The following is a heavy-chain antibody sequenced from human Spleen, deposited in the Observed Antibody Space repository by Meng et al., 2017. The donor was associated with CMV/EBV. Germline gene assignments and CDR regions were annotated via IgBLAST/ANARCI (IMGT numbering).Heavy chain of an antibody. CDR2: ISVYNDNT. D-gene: IGHD2-15*01. CDR3: ARGPPTSGFDY. Sequence: ASVKVSCKASGYTFTAYGISWVRQAPGQGLEWMGWISVYNDNTNYAQDLQGRVTMTTDTSTSTAYMELSSLTSEDTAVYYCARGPPTSGFDYWGRGTLVTVSS. J-gene: IGHJ4*02. V-gene: IGHV1-18*01. CDR1: GYTFTAYG.